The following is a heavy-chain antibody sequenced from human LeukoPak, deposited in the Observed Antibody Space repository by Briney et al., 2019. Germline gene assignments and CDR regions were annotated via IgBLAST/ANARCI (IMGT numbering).Heavy chain of an antibody. CDR3: ARRSAVAGTVDY. J-gene: IGHJ4*02. CDR1: GFTFSSYE. D-gene: IGHD6-19*01. Sequence: GGSLRLSCAASGFTFSSYEMNWVRQAPGKGLVWVSRINSDGSSTNYADSVKGRFTISRDNAKNTLYLQMNSLRAEDTAVYYCARRSAVAGTVDYWGQGTLVTVSS. V-gene: IGHV3-74*01. CDR2: INSDGSST.